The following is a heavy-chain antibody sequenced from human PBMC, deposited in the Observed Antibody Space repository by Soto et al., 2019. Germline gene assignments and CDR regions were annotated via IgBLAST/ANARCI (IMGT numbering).Heavy chain of an antibody. J-gene: IGHJ4*02. Sequence: EVRLVETGGELIHPGGSLSLSCVATGFSVSSNYMSWVRQAPGKGLEWVSVLYSGCNTYYSDSVEGRFSISRDSSTNTLLLQMNGLSAEETAMYYCGRGSSGSSGTLRVDYWGQGTLVTVSS. V-gene: IGHV3-53*02. CDR1: GFSVSSNY. CDR2: LYSGCNT. CDR3: GRGSSGSSGTLRVDY. D-gene: IGHD3-22*01.